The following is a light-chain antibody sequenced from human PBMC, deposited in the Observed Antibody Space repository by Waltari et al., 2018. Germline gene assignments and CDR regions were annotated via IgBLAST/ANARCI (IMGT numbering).Light chain of an antibody. Sequence: SYELTQPLSVSVAPGQTARITCGGNNVGSKNVHWYQQKPGQAPVLVIYRDSNRPSGIPERFSGSTSGNTATLTISRADAVDEADYYCQVCDSSTYFFGTGTKVTVL. CDR1: NVGSKN. CDR2: RDS. V-gene: IGLV3-9*01. J-gene: IGLJ1*01. CDR3: QVCDSSTYF.